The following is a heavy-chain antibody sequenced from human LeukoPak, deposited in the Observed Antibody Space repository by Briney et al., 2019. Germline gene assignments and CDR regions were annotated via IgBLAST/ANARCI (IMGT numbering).Heavy chain of an antibody. CDR2: INYSGST. J-gene: IGHJ4*02. Sequence: SETLSLTCTVSGGSISSYYWSWIRQPPGKGLEWIGYINYSGSTNYNPSLKSRVTISIDTSKNQFSLKLNSVTAADTAVYFCARDDDYGDKDYWGQGTLVTVSS. D-gene: IGHD4-17*01. V-gene: IGHV4-59*01. CDR3: ARDDDYGDKDY. CDR1: GGSISSYY.